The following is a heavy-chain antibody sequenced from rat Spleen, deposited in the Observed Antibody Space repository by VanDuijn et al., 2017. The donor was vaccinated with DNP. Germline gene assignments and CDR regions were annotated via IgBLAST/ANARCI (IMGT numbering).Heavy chain of an antibody. CDR2: ISYIGRT. CDR3: ARWRICQYYFDY. V-gene: IGHV3-1*01. D-gene: IGHD2-3*01. Sequence: EVQLQESGPGLVKPSQSLSLTCSVTGYSITSHYWGWIRKFPGNTLEWIGHISYIGRTTYNPSLKSRISISRDTSKNQFFLQLNSESTYDTASYYRARWRICQYYFDYSAKESWSLSPQ. CDR1: GYSITSHY. J-gene: IGHJ2*01.